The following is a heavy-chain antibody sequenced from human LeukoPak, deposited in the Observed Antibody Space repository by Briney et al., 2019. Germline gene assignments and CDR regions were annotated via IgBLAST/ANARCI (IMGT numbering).Heavy chain of an antibody. D-gene: IGHD6-19*01. Sequence: PGGSLRLSCAASGFTFNKYGIHWVCQAPGKGLEWVSFIRYDGGKTYYTASVKGRFSISRDNANNTVDLQMNSLRPEDTAVYYCAKDFLDVTVAGTLDQWGQGTLVIVSS. CDR3: AKDFLDVTVAGTLDQ. J-gene: IGHJ4*02. V-gene: IGHV3-30*02. CDR2: IRYDGGKT. CDR1: GFTFNKYG.